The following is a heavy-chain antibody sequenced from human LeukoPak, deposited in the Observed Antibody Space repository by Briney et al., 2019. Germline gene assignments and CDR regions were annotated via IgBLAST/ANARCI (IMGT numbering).Heavy chain of an antibody. Sequence: SQTLSLTCTVSGGSISSGGDYWSWIRQHPGKGLEWIGYIYYSGSTYYNPSLKSRVTISVDTSKNQFSLKLSSVTAADTAVYSCARGAFITYYDFWSGSQAFDYWGQGTLVTVSS. CDR2: IYYSGST. D-gene: IGHD3-3*01. J-gene: IGHJ4*02. CDR3: ARGAFITYYDFWSGSQAFDY. V-gene: IGHV4-31*03. CDR1: GGSISSGGDY.